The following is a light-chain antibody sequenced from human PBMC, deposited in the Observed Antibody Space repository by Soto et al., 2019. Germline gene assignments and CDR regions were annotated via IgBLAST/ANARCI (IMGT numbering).Light chain of an antibody. CDR1: SSSKW. CDR3: QQYSAYWT. V-gene: IGKV1-5*01. J-gene: IGKJ1*01. Sequence: DIQMTQSPSTLAASVGDTVTMTCRSSSKWLAWYQKKPGKAPKLLIYDVSNLERGVPPRFSGSTSGAESTLTITGLQPDDFATYYCQQYSAYWTFGQGTKVDIK. CDR2: DVS.